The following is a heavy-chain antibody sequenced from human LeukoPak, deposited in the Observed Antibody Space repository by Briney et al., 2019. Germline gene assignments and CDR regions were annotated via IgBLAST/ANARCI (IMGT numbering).Heavy chain of an antibody. V-gene: IGHV4-59*08. CDR2: IYYSGST. Sequence: SETLSLTCSVSGGSMSSYYWSWMRQPPGKGLEWIGYIYYSGSTDYNPSLKSRVTISLDTSKNQFSLKLTSVTAADTAVYYCVRPAEQQLDAYDIWGQGKMVTVSS. J-gene: IGHJ3*02. CDR1: GGSMSSYY. D-gene: IGHD6-13*01. CDR3: VRPAEQQLDAYDI.